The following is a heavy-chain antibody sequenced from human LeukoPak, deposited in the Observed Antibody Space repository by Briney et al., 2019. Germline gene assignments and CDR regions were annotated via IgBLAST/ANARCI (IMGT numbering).Heavy chain of an antibody. V-gene: IGHV3-23*01. Sequence: GSLRLSCAASGFTFSSYGMSWVRQAPGKGLEWVSAISGSGSSTYYAASVKGRFTISRDNSKNTLYLQMNSLRAEDTAVYYCAKEYGWLWSHYYYMDVWGKGTTVTVSS. D-gene: IGHD2-21*01. CDR3: AKEYGWLWSHYYYMDV. CDR2: ISGSGSST. CDR1: GFTFSSYG. J-gene: IGHJ6*03.